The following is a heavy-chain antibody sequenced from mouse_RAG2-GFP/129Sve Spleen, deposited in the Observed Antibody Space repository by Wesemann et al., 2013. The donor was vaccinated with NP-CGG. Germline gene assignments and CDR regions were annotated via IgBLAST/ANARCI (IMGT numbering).Heavy chain of an antibody. V-gene: IGHV1S22*01. Sequence: LQQPGSELVRPGASVKLSCKASGYTFTSYWMHWVKQRPGQGLEWIGNIYPGSGSTNYDEKFKSKATLTVDTSSSTAYMQLSSLTSEDSAVYYCTRFDYGWGQGTLVTVSA. J-gene: IGHJ3*01. CDR2: IYPGSGST. D-gene: IGHD2-4*01. CDR3: TRFDYG. CDR1: GYTFTSYW.